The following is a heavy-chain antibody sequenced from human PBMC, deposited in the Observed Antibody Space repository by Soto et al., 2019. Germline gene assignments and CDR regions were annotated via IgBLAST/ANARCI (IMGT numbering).Heavy chain of an antibody. CDR3: ARSEYCSSTSCYSGPYGVDYYYGMDV. J-gene: IGHJ6*02. Sequence: ASVKVSCKASGGTFSSYAISWVRQAPGQGLEWMGGIIPIFGTANYAQKFQGRVTITADESTSTAYMELSSLRSEDTAVYYCARSEYCSSTSCYSGPYGVDYYYGMDVWGQGTTVTVSS. CDR1: GGTFSSYA. V-gene: IGHV1-69*13. CDR2: IIPIFGTA. D-gene: IGHD2-2*01.